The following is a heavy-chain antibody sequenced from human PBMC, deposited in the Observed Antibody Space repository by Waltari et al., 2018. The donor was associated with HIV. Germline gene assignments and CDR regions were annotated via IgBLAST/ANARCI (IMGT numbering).Heavy chain of an antibody. V-gene: IGHV3-21*01. J-gene: IGHJ2*01. CDR1: GLTFRRVS. Sequence: EVQLLESGGGLGKPGGYLRPSCAAPGLTFRRVSMSWVRQAPGKGLWWVSSITSGSYICNVDSVKGRFTIFRDNTKNSLYLQMNSLRAEDTAVYYCARQGGSYGPDWYFDLWGRGTLVTVSS. CDR2: ITSGSYI. CDR3: ARQGGSYGPDWYFDL. D-gene: IGHD5-18*01.